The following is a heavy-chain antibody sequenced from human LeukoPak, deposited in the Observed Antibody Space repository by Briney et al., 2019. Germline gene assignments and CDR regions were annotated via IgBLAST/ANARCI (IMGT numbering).Heavy chain of an antibody. Sequence: SETLSLTCTISGDSIGRINYFWGWIRQAPGKGLEWIASMSYSGHTYYNPSLKSRVTTSIDTSKNQLSLNLKSVTAADTAVYYCARDRDVDDFDSWGHGTLVTVSS. J-gene: IGHJ4*01. CDR1: GDSIGRINYF. CDR3: ARDRDVDDFDS. D-gene: IGHD2-15*01. V-gene: IGHV4-39*07. CDR2: MSYSGHT.